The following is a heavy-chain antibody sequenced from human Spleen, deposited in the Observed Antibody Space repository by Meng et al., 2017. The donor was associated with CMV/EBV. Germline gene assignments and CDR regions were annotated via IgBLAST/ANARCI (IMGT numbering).Heavy chain of an antibody. CDR3: SRDLRSLTSIAVGFDP. V-gene: IGHV3-21*01. J-gene: IGHJ5*02. CDR2: ISGSSSYI. CDR1: KFTLNTYS. D-gene: IGHD6-19*01. Sequence: SKFTLNTYSMHWVRQAPGKGLEWVSSISGSSSYIYYADSVKGRFTISRDNAKNSLYLQMNRLRAEDTAVYYCSRDLRSLTSIAVGFDPWGQGTLVTVSS.